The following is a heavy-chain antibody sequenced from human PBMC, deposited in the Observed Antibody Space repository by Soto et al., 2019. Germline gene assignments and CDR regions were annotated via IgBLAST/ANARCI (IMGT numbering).Heavy chain of an antibody. CDR2: IYYSGST. CDR3: ARCLTYYYDSSGYYYQAFDI. V-gene: IGHV4-59*08. J-gene: IGHJ3*02. D-gene: IGHD3-22*01. Sequence: TSETLSLSCTVSGGSISSYYWSWIRQPPGKGLEWIGYIYYSGSTNYNPSLKSRVTISVDTSKNQFSLKLSSVTAADTAVYYCARCLTYYYDSSGYYYQAFDIWGQRTMVTVSS. CDR1: GGSISSYY.